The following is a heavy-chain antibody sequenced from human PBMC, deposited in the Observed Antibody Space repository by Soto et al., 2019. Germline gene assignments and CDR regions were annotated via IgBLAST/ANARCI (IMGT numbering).Heavy chain of an antibody. CDR1: GFTVSNNY. Sequence: GGSLRLSCAASGFTVSNNYMSWVRQAPGKGLEWVSLIYSGGSTYYADSVKGRFTISRDNSKNTLYLQMNSLRAEDTAVYYCASLKRNWGSDYWGQGTLVTVSS. CDR3: ASLKRNWGSDY. CDR2: IYSGGST. V-gene: IGHV3-66*01. J-gene: IGHJ4*02. D-gene: IGHD7-27*01.